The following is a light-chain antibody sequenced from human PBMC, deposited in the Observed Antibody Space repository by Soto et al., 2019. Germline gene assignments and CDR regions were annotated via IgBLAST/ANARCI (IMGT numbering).Light chain of an antibody. CDR1: SRDIGGYDY. J-gene: IGLJ2*01. CDR3: TSYASGSSHVV. CDR2: DVN. V-gene: IGLV2-14*01. Sequence: QSALTQPASVSGSPGQSITLSCTGTSRDIGGYDYVSWYQRHPGKAPKLIIYDVNHRPSGVSNRFSGSKSGNTASLTISGLQAEDEADYYCTSYASGSSHVVFGGGTKLTVL.